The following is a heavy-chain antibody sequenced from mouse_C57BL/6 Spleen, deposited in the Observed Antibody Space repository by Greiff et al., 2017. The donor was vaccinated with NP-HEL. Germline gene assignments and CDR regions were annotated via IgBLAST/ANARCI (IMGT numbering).Heavy chain of an antibody. CDR3: ERGGTKVVREYVEY. CDR2: IYPSDSET. V-gene: IGHV1-61*01. J-gene: IGHJ2*01. D-gene: IGHD2-14*01. Sequence: QVQLQQPGAELVRPGSSVKLSCKASGYTFTSYWMDWVKQRPGQGLEWIGNIYPSDSETHYNQKFKDKATLTVDKSSSTAYMQLSSLTSEESEVYYWERGGTKVVREYVEYWGKGSTLTVAS. CDR1: GYTFTSYW.